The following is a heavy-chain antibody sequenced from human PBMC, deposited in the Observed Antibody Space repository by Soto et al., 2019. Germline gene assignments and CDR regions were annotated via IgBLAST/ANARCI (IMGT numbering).Heavy chain of an antibody. V-gene: IGHV4-39*01. CDR1: GGSLSSSSYY. Sequence: SETLSLTCTGSGGSLSSSSYYWGWIRQPPGKGLEWIGSIYYSGSTYYNPSLKSRVTISVDTSKNQFSLKLSSVTAADTALYYCASHITGTGNWFDPWGQGTQVTVSS. D-gene: IGHD1-7*01. J-gene: IGHJ5*02. CDR2: IYYSGST. CDR3: ASHITGTGNWFDP.